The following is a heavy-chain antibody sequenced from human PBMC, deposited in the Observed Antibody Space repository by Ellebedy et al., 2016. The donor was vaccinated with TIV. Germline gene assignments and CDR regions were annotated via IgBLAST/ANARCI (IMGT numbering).Heavy chain of an antibody. V-gene: IGHV3-23*01. CDR3: AKLTGTNLWYFDY. D-gene: IGHD2-15*01. CDR2: IFKDGGTT. Sequence: GESLKISCAASGFTFSDYAMTWVRQAPGKGLEWVSTIFKDGGTTYYADSLKGRFTISRDNSKDTLCLQMNSLRAEDTAVYYCAKLTGTNLWYFDYWGQGTLVTVSS. CDR1: GFTFSDYA. J-gene: IGHJ4*02.